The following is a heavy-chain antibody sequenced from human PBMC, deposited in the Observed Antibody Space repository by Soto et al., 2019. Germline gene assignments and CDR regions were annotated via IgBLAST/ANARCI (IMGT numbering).Heavy chain of an antibody. J-gene: IGHJ4*02. CDR3: PCRYGSCFAY. Sequence: QVQLQESGPGLVKPSETLSLTCTVSGGSISSYYWSWIRQPPGKGLEWIGYIYYSGSTNYNPSLKSRVTISVDTSKNHFSLKLRSVTAADSAVSYCPCRYGSCFAYWGQGTLVTVSS. CDR1: GGSISSYY. CDR2: IYYSGST. V-gene: IGHV4-59*08. D-gene: IGHD5-18*01.